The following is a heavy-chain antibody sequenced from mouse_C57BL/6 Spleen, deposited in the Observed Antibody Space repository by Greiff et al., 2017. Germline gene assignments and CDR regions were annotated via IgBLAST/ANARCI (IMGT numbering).Heavy chain of an antibody. D-gene: IGHD2-3*01. CDR2: SYPGDGDT. CDR1: GYAFSSSW. Sequence: VQLQQSGPELVKPGASVKISCKASGYAFSSSWMNWVKQRPGKGLEWIGRSYPGDGDTNYNGKFKGKATLTADKSSSTAYMQLSSLTSEDSAVYFCARMVYDYLDYWGQGTTLTVSS. CDR3: ARMVYDYLDY. V-gene: IGHV1-82*01. J-gene: IGHJ2*01.